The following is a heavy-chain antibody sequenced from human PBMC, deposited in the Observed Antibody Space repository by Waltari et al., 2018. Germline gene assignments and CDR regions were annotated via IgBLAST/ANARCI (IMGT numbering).Heavy chain of an antibody. CDR3: ARDVAGYYYSAL. Sequence: EVQLVESGGGLIQPGGSLRLSCAASGFIVSNSYMSWVHPAPGKGLRWVSVIKSGIDTHYEDAVNGRFTISRHNSKNTIYLPLNALRAEDTALYYCARDVAGYYYSALWGRGTLFTV. CDR1: GFIVSNSY. CDR2: IKSGIDT. V-gene: IGHV3-53*01. J-gene: IGHJ2*01.